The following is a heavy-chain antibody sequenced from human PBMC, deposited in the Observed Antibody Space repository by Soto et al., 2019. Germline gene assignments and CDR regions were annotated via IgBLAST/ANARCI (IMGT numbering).Heavy chain of an antibody. D-gene: IGHD4-17*01. J-gene: IGHJ4*02. Sequence: EAHLVGSGGGLVQPGGSLRLSCAASGFAVSANYLSWVRQAPGKGLEWVSLIYSGGDTDYADSVRSRFTISRDNSKNTLYLQMNSLKAEDTAVYYCATRMTTAPYWGQGALVNVSS. CDR1: GFAVSANY. V-gene: IGHV3-66*01. CDR3: ATRMTTAPY. CDR2: IYSGGDT.